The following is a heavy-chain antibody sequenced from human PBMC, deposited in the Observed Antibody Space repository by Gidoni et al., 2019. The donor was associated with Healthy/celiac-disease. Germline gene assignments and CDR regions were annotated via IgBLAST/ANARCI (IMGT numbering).Heavy chain of an antibody. V-gene: IGHV6-1*01. D-gene: IGHD7-27*01. Sequence: NSAAWNWIRQSPSRGLEWLGRTYYRSKWYNDYAVSVKSRITINPDTSKNQFSLQLNSVTPEDTAVYYCARVHPGLGRRYYYYYGMDVWGQGTTVTVSS. CDR3: ARVHPGLGRRYYYYYGMDV. CDR2: TYYRSKWYN. J-gene: IGHJ6*02. CDR1: NSAA.